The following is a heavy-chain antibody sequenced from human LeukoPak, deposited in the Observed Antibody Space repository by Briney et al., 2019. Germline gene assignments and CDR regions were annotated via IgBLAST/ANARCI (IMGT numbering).Heavy chain of an antibody. V-gene: IGHV4-59*12. D-gene: IGHD6-19*01. CDR1: GGSISTYY. CDR3: ARTLAGKLVFDY. CDR2: IYYSGST. J-gene: IGHJ4*02. Sequence: SETLSLTCTVSGGSISTYYWSWNRQPPGKGLEWIGYIYYSGSTNYNPSLKSRVTISVDTSKNQFSLKLSSVTAADTAIYYCARTLAGKLVFDYWGQGTLVTASS.